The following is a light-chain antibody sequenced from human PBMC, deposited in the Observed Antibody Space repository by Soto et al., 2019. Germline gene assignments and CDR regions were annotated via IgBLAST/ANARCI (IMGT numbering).Light chain of an antibody. V-gene: IGKV3-20*01. Sequence: EIVLTQSPGTRSFSPGGGGTLSCMASQSVSSSYLAWYQQKPGQAPRLLIYGASSRATGIPDRFSGSGSGTDFTLTISRLEPEDFAVYYCQQYGSSPSWTFGQGIKVDIK. J-gene: IGKJ1*01. CDR1: QSVSSSY. CDR3: QQYGSSPSWT. CDR2: GAS.